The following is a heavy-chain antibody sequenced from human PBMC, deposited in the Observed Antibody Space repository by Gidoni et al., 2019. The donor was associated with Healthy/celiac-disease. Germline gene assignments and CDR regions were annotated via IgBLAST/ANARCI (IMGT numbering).Heavy chain of an antibody. J-gene: IGHJ6*04. CDR1: GYSISSGYY. CDR3: ARDGYYYGSGSYLSYYYYYGMDV. V-gene: IGHV4-38-2*02. CDR2: IYHSGST. D-gene: IGHD3-10*01. Sequence: QVQLQESGTGLVKPSETLSLTCTVSGYSISSGYYWGWIRQPPGKGLEWIGSIYHSGSTYYNPSLKSRVTISVDTSKNQFSLKLSSVTAADTAVYYCARDGYYYGSGSYLSYYYYYGMDVWGKGTTVTVSS.